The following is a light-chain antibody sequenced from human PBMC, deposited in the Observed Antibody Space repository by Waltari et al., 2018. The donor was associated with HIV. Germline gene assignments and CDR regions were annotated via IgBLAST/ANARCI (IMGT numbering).Light chain of an antibody. CDR2: EVI. CDR3: SSYAGSNWV. J-gene: IGLJ3*02. V-gene: IGLV2-8*01. Sequence: QSALTQPPSASGSPGQSVTISCTGTSSDVGGYNYVSWYQQHPGKAPNSLIYEVINRPAGVPDRLSGSKSGNTASLTVSGLQAEDEADYYCSSYAGSNWVFGGGTKLTVL. CDR1: SSDVGGYNY.